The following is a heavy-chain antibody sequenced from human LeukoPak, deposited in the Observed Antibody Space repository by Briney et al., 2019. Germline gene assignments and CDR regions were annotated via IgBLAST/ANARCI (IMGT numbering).Heavy chain of an antibody. CDR1: GYTFTSYD. CDR3: ARGRDIVATVDY. J-gene: IGHJ4*02. D-gene: IGHD5-12*01. V-gene: IGHV1-8*01. CDR2: MNPNSGNT. Sequence: ASVKVSCKASGYTFTSYDINWVRQATGQGLEWMGWMNPNSGNTGYAQKFQGRVTVTRNTSISTAYMELSSLRSEDTAVYYCARGRDIVATVDYWGQGTLVTVSS.